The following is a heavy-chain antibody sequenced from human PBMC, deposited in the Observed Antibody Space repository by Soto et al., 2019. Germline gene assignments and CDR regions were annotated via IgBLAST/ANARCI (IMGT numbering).Heavy chain of an antibody. CDR1: GFTFSSYS. CDR3: ARDSSSWDNYYYYYMDV. D-gene: IGHD6-13*01. J-gene: IGHJ6*03. CDR2: ISSSSSYI. Sequence: EVQLVESGGGLVKPGGSLRLSCAASGFTFSSYSMNWVRQAPGKGLEWVSSISSSSSYIYYSDSVKGRFTISRDNAKNSRYLQMNSLRAEDTAVYYCARDSSSWDNYYYYYMDVWGKGTTVTVSS. V-gene: IGHV3-21*01.